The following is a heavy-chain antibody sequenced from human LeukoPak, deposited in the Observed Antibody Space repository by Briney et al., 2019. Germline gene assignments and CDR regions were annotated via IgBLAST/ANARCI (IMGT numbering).Heavy chain of an antibody. CDR2: IYYSGST. CDR1: GGSISSGGYY. J-gene: IGHJ4*02. Sequence: SETLPLTCTVSGGSISSGGYYWTWIRQHPGKGLEWIGYIYYSGSTYYNPSLKSRVTISVDTSKNQFSLKLSSVTAADTAVYYCARGSSGYYYDYWGQGALVTVSS. V-gene: IGHV4-31*03. D-gene: IGHD3-22*01. CDR3: ARGSSGYYYDY.